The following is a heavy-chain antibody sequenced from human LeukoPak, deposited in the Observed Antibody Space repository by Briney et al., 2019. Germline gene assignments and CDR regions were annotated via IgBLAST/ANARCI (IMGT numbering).Heavy chain of an antibody. Sequence: GGSLRLSCAASGFIFSSYSMNWVRQAPGKGLEWVSSISSSTSYMYYADSVKGRFTISRDNAKNSLYLQVKSLRADDTAVYYCASSTSRAGGPGGHSFDYWGQGTLVTVSS. V-gene: IGHV3-21*01. J-gene: IGHJ4*02. D-gene: IGHD2-2*01. CDR1: GFIFSSYS. CDR2: ISSSTSYM. CDR3: ASSTSRAGGPGGHSFDY.